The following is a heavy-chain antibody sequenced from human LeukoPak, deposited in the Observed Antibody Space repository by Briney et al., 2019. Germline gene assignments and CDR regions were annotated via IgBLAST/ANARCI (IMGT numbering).Heavy chain of an antibody. J-gene: IGHJ4*02. CDR2: IIPIFGTA. V-gene: IGHV1-69*13. CDR3: ARYYSGWYYFDY. Sequence: ASVKVSCKASGGTFSSYAISWVRQAPGQGLEWMGGIIPIFGTANYAQKFQGRVTITADESTSTAYMELSSLRSEDTAVYYCARYYSGWYYFDYWGQGTLVTVSS. CDR1: GGTFSSYA. D-gene: IGHD6-19*01.